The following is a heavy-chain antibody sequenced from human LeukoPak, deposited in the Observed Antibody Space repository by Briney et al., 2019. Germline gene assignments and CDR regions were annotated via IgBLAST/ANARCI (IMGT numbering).Heavy chain of an antibody. V-gene: IGHV3-13*01. Sequence: GGSLRLSCAASGFTFSSYDMHWVRQATGRGLEWVSAIGVAANTFYSGSVKGRFTISRENAKNSLYLLMTSLRAEDTAVYYCARQNTPHGNFDYWGQGILVTVSS. D-gene: IGHD1-26*01. CDR2: IGVAANT. J-gene: IGHJ4*02. CDR3: ARQNTPHGNFDY. CDR1: GFTFSSYD.